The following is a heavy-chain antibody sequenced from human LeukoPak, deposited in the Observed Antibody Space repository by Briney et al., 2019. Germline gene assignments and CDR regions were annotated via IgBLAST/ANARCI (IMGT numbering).Heavy chain of an antibody. CDR1: TSNFSNYN. D-gene: IGHD2-15*01. V-gene: IGHV3-48*01. CDR2: ISTASSTI. CDR3: ARDEYCSGGSCYHDAFHM. J-gene: IGHJ3*02. Sequence: GGSLRLSCTASTSNFSNYNMNWVRQAPGKGLEWISYISTASSTIYYALPVRGRFTISRDNAKKTLYLQMNNLRGEDTAVYHCARDEYCSGGSCYHDAFHMWGHGTMVTVSS.